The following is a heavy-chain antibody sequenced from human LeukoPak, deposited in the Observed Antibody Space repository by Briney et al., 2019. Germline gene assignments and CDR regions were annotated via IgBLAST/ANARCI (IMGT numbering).Heavy chain of an antibody. D-gene: IGHD6-13*01. CDR3: AKSTGIIAAAGPRDY. CDR1: GFTLRSYA. J-gene: IGHJ4*02. Sequence: GGSLRLSCAASGFTLRSYAMSWVRQAPGKGLEWVSAVSGSGGSTHYADSVKGRFTISRDNSKNTLYLQMNSLRAEDTAVYYCAKSTGIIAAAGPRDYWGQGTLVTVSS. V-gene: IGHV3-23*01. CDR2: VSGSGGST.